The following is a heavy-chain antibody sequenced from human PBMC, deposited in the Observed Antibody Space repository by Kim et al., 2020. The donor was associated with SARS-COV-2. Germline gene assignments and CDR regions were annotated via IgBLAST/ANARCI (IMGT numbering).Heavy chain of an antibody. CDR1: GLSFSRHT. J-gene: IGHJ3*02. CDR3: AVEGGGNSGGAFVI. Sequence: GGSLRLSCAASGLSFSRHTMHWVWQAPGMGLEWVSIISFDGNYKTHADPVQGRFTITRDNSKDTHYLQMNNLRIEDTAVYYCAVEGGGNSGGAFVIWGQ. D-gene: IGHD2-21*01. V-gene: IGHV3-30*04. CDR2: ISFDGNYK.